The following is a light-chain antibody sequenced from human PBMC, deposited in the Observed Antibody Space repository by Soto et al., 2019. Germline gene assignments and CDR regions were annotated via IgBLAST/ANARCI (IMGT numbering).Light chain of an antibody. V-gene: IGKV3-15*01. CDR3: QQHNNWPPWT. CDR1: QSVSSN. CDR2: GAS. Sequence: EIVRTQSPATLSVSPGERATLSCRASQSVSSNLAWYQQKPGQAPRLLIYGASTRATGIPARFSGSGSGTEFTLTISSLQSEDFAVYYCQQHNNWPPWTFGQGTKVDI. J-gene: IGKJ1*01.